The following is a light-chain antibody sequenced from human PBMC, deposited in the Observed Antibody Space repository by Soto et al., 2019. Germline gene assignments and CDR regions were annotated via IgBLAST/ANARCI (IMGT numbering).Light chain of an antibody. CDR3: CSYTYSSLG. CDR2: EVR. J-gene: IGLJ2*01. Sequence: QSDLTQPASVSGSLGQSITISCTGTASDIGDNNYVSWYQHHPGKAPKLIIFEVRFRPSGVSSRFSGSKSGDTASLTISGLQAEDEADYYCCSYTYSSLGFGGGTKLPVL. CDR1: ASDIGDNNY. V-gene: IGLV2-14*01.